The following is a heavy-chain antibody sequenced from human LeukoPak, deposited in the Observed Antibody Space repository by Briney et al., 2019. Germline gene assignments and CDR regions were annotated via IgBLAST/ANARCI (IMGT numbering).Heavy chain of an antibody. CDR1: GGSISDYF. CDR3: ARANYIWGSYVY. V-gene: IGHV4-4*07. D-gene: IGHD3-16*01. J-gene: IGHJ4*02. CDR2: MSTSGNT. Sequence: SETLSLTCIASGGSISDYFWSWIRQPAGKGLEWIGHMSTSGNTNYNPSLRSRVTMSLDTSKNQFSLKVNPVTAADTAVYYCARANYIWGSYVYWGQGTLVTVSS.